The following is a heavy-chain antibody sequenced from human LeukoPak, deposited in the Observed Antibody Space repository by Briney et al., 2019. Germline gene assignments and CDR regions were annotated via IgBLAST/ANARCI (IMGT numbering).Heavy chain of an antibody. CDR2: LHAAGGT. Sequence: GGSLRLSCAASGLTVSSNYITWVRQPPGKGLEWVSVLHAAGGTYYADSVKGRFTISRHISKNTVYLQMNSLRAEDTAVYYCAREGYDSRGYPRVFEYLGQGTLVTVSS. CDR1: GLTVSSNY. D-gene: IGHD3-22*01. V-gene: IGHV3-53*04. J-gene: IGHJ4*02. CDR3: AREGYDSRGYPRVFEY.